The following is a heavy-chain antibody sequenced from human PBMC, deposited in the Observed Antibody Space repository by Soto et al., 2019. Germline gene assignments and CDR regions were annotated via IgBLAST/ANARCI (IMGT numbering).Heavy chain of an antibody. Sequence: PSETLSLTCTVSGGSISSGGYYWSWVRQHPGKGLEWIGYIYYSGSTYYNPSFKSRVTISVDTSKNQFSLKLSSVTAADTAVYYCARETSPERGYSYGFDYWGQGTLVTVSS. CDR1: GGSISSGGYY. CDR2: IYYSGST. D-gene: IGHD5-18*01. CDR3: ARETSPERGYSYGFDY. V-gene: IGHV4-31*03. J-gene: IGHJ4*02.